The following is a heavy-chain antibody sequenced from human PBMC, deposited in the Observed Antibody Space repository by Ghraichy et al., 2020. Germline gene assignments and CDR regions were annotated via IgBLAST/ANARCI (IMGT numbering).Heavy chain of an antibody. J-gene: IGHJ4*02. V-gene: IGHV4-34*01. D-gene: IGHD2-15*01. CDR2: IYPTGST. CDR3: ARGRYCGGGGCYPRPYSFDS. CDR1: GRPFGGYY. Sequence: SETLSLTCAVYGRPFGGYYCNLIRQPPGKGLEWIGEIYPTGSTNSNPSLASRITISVDASRKQFSLRLASVTAADTAIYYCARGRYCGGGGCYPRPYSFDSWGQGTLVTVSS.